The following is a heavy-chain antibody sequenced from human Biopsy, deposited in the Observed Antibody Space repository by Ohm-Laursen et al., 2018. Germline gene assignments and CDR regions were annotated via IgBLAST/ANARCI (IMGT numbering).Heavy chain of an antibody. CDR3: ARDRDRRGWFDP. CDR2: IYTNGVT. J-gene: IGHJ5*02. D-gene: IGHD1-14*01. Sequence: SDTLSLTCTVSGGSLSSYSWSWIRQPAGKGLEWIGQIYTNGVTNYNPSLKSRVTMSVDTSKNKFSLRASSVTAADTAVYYCARDRDRRGWFDPWGQGTLVTVSS. V-gene: IGHV4-4*07. CDR1: GGSLSSYS.